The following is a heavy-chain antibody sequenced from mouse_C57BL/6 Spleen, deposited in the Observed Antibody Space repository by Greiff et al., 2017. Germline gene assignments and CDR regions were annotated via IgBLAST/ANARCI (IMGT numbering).Heavy chain of an antibody. CDR2: ISSGGSYT. CDR3: ARPYDYDGESWFAY. V-gene: IGHV5-6*01. CDR1: GFTFSSYG. Sequence: EVKVVESGGDLVKPGGSLKLSCAASGFTFSSYGMSWVRQTPDKRLEWVATISSGGSYTYYPDSVKGRFTISRDNAKNTLYLQMSSLKSEDTAMYYCARPYDYDGESWFAYWGQGTLVTVSA. J-gene: IGHJ3*01. D-gene: IGHD2-4*01.